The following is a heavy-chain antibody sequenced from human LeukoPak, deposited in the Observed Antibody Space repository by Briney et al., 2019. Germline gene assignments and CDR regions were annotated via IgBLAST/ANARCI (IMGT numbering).Heavy chain of an antibody. CDR3: ARGYGPNDAFDI. J-gene: IGHJ3*02. D-gene: IGHD5-18*01. CDR2: IYYSGST. V-gene: IGHV4-30-4*01. CDR1: GGSISSGDYY. Sequence: PSETLSLTCTVSGGSISSGDYYWSWIRQPPGKGLEWIGYIYYSGSTYYNPSLKSRVTISVDTSKNQFSLKLSSVTAADTAVYYCARGYGPNDAFDIWGQGTMVTVSS.